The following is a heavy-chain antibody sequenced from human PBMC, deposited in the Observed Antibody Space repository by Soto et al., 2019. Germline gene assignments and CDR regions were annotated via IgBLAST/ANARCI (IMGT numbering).Heavy chain of an antibody. V-gene: IGHV3-30*18. J-gene: IGHJ6*02. D-gene: IGHD3-10*01. CDR2: ISYDGSNK. CDR3: AKDSGVADYYYGMDV. Sequence: QVQLVESGGGVVQPGRSLRLSCAASGFTFSSYGMHWVRQAPGKGLEGVAVISYDGSNKYYADSVKGRFTISRDNSKNTLYLQMNSLRAEDTAVYYCAKDSGVADYYYGMDVWGQGTTVTVSS. CDR1: GFTFSSYG.